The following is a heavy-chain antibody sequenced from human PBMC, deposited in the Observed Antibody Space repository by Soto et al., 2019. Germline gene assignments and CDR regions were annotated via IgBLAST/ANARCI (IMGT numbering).Heavy chain of an antibody. CDR3: ARGYGDYSWDY. V-gene: IGHV4-59*01. Sequence: SETLSLTCTFSGDSISSYYWTLIRQPPGKGLEWIGYIYYSGSTNYNPSLKSRVTISVDTSKNQFSLKLRSVTAADTAVYYCARGYGDYSWDYWGQGTLVTVSS. CDR2: IYYSGST. D-gene: IGHD4-17*01. J-gene: IGHJ4*02. CDR1: GDSISSYY.